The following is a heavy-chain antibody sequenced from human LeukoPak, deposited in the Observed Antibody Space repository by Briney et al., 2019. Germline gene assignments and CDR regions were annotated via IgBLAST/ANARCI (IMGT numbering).Heavy chain of an antibody. CDR2: IYYSGST. V-gene: IGHV4-39*01. Sequence: KPSETLSLTCAVYGGSFSGYYWGWIRQPPGKGLEWIGSIYYSGSTYYNPSLKSRVTISVDTSKNQFSLKLTSVTAADTAVFYCARQEVGATAFYFDSWGQGTLVTVSS. J-gene: IGHJ4*02. D-gene: IGHD1-26*01. CDR1: GGSFSGYY. CDR3: ARQEVGATAFYFDS.